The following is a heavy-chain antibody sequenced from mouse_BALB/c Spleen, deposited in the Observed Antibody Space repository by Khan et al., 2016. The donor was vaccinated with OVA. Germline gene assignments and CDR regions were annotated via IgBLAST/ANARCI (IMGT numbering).Heavy chain of an antibody. CDR2: INTYTGEP. Sequence: QIQLVQSGPELKKPGETVKISCKASGYTFTSYGMNWVKQSPGKALRWMGWINTYTGEPTYTDDFKGRFAFSLETSASTAYLQINNLKNEDTATYFGARPPYFSCTLDYWGQGTSVTVSS. CDR3: ARPPYFSCTLDY. J-gene: IGHJ4*01. CDR1: GYTFTSYG. D-gene: IGHD2-10*01. V-gene: IGHV9-3-1*01.